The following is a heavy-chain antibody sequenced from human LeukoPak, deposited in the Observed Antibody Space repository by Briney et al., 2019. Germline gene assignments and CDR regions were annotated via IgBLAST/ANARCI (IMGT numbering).Heavy chain of an antibody. CDR2: ISGSGGST. J-gene: IGHJ4*02. Sequence: GGSLRLSCAASGFTFSSYGMSWVRQAPGKGLEWVSAISGSGGSTYYADSVKGRFTISRDNSESTLYLQMNSLRAEDTAVYYCAKEGSTSFDFDYWGQGTLVTVSS. CDR1: GFTFSSYG. V-gene: IGHV3-23*01. CDR3: AKEGSTSFDFDY. D-gene: IGHD6-6*01.